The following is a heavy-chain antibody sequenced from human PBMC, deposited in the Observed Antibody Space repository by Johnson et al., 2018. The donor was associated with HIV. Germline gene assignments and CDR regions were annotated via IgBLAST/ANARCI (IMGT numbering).Heavy chain of an antibody. Sequence: VQLVESGGGLVQPGGSLRLSCAASGFTFSSYWMHWVRQAPGKGLVWVSRINSDGSSTSYAASVKGRFTISRDNSKNTVYLQMNSLRVEDTAVYYCAKSPGKDHGGNSGGFDIWGQGTMVTVSS. CDR2: INSDGSST. V-gene: IGHV3-74*02. J-gene: IGHJ3*02. CDR3: AKSPGKDHGGNSGGFDI. D-gene: IGHD4/OR15-4a*01. CDR1: GFTFSSYW.